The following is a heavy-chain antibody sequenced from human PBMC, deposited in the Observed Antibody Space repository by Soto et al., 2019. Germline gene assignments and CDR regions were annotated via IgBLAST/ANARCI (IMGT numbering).Heavy chain of an antibody. D-gene: IGHD1-26*01. CDR2: IFHSGST. V-gene: IGHV4-4*02. J-gene: IGHJ6*02. CDR3: ARGDSGSYLREGLGYYYVMDI. Sequence: QVRLQESGPGLVKPSGTLSLACVVSGGSISGDYWWTWVRQSPGKGLEWLGGIFHSGSTNSNPALKPRVTLSVDQSKREFSLNLTAVTDADKAVYYCARGDSGSYLREGLGYYYVMDIWGQGTTVTVS. CDR1: GGSISGDYW.